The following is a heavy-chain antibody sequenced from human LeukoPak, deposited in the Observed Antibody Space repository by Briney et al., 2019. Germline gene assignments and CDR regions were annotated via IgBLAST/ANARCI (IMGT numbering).Heavy chain of an antibody. Sequence: GGSLRLSCAASGFTFSSSAMSWVRQAPGKGLGWVSVMDGSGKTTYYADSVKGRFTISRDNSKNTLYLQMNSLRAEDTAVYYCARGRRARQQLITYYFDYWGQGTLVTVSS. D-gene: IGHD6-13*01. CDR2: MDGSGKTT. V-gene: IGHV3-23*01. CDR1: GFTFSSSA. J-gene: IGHJ4*02. CDR3: ARGRRARQQLITYYFDY.